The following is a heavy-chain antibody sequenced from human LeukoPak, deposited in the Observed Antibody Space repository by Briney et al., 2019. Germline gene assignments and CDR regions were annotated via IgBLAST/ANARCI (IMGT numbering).Heavy chain of an antibody. V-gene: IGHV3-23*01. CDR2: LSSSGAGT. CDR1: GFSFYNCA. D-gene: IGHD3-3*01. CDR3: AKDPRFGKTNSYYLDY. Sequence: GGSLRLSCAASGFSFYNCAMTWVRQAPGKGLEWVSSLSSSGAGTYYADSVKGRFTISRDNSKNTLFLQMNSLRAEDTAIYYCAKDPRFGKTNSYYLDYWGQGTLVTVSS. J-gene: IGHJ4*02.